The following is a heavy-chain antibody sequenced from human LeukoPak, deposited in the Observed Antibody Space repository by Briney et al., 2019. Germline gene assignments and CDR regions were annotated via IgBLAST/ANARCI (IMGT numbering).Heavy chain of an antibody. CDR1: GGSISSYY. CDR2: IFYSGST. V-gene: IGHV4-59*01. Sequence: SETLSLTCTVSGGSISSYYWSWIRQPPGKGLEWIGYIFYSGSTNYNPSLKSRVTISVDTSKNQFSLKLSSVTAADTAVYYCASLGCCSSTNCFDYWGQGTLVTVSS. CDR3: ASLGCCSSTNCFDY. J-gene: IGHJ4*02. D-gene: IGHD2-2*01.